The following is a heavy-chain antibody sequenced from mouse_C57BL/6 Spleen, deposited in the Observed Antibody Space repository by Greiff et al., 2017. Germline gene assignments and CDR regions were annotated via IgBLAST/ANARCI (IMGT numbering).Heavy chain of an antibody. CDR1: GFTFSDYG. CDR3: ARGIYCGMDYAMDY. CDR2: ISSGSSTI. J-gene: IGHJ4*01. V-gene: IGHV5-17*01. Sequence: EVQRVESGGGLVKPGGSLKLSCAASGFTFSDYGMHWVRQAPEKGLEWVAYISSGSSTIYYADTVKGRFTISRDNAKNTLFLQMTSLRSEDTAMYYCARGIYCGMDYAMDYWGQGTSVTVSS. D-gene: IGHD1-1*01.